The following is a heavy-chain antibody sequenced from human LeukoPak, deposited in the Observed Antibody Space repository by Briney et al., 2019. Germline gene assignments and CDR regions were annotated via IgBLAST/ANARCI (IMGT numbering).Heavy chain of an antibody. CDR2: FDPIQSKT. J-gene: IGHJ3*01. CDR3: ATHRGIAAAGIDGFDF. D-gene: IGHD6-25*01. CDR1: GYTLTAAL. Sequence: ASVQVSCKVSGYTLTAALIHWVRQAPGKGLEWMGGFDPIQSKTVYAQNFQGRVTVTEDTSTSTTYLDLSSLRSEDTAVYYCATHRGIAAAGIDGFDFWGQGTLVIVSS. V-gene: IGHV1-24*01.